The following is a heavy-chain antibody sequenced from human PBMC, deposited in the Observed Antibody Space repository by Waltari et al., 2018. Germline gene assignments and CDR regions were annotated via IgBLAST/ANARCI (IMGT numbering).Heavy chain of an antibody. Sequence: EVQLVESGGGLVKPGESLRLRCAASGFPFSSYTVPWVRQAPGKGLEWVSSISTSGSYRYYADSVKGRFTISRDNAKNSLSLKMSSLRAEDTAVYYCAKAPYDSSGERGWFDPWGQGTLVTVSS. CDR3: AKAPYDSSGERGWFDP. J-gene: IGHJ5*02. CDR1: GFPFSSYT. V-gene: IGHV3-21*04. CDR2: ISTSGSYR. D-gene: IGHD3-22*01.